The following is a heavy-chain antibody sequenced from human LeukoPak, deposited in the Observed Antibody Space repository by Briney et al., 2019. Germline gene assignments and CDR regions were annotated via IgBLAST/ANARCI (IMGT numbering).Heavy chain of an antibody. D-gene: IGHD3-16*01. Sequence: GGSLRLSCAASGFTFDDYAMHWVRQAPGKGLEWVSGISWNSGSIGYADSVEGRFTISRDNAKNSLYLQMNSLRAEDTALYYCAKASYYDYVYCPDYWGQGTLVTVSS. J-gene: IGHJ4*02. CDR1: GFTFDDYA. CDR3: AKASYYDYVYCPDY. CDR2: ISWNSGSI. V-gene: IGHV3-9*01.